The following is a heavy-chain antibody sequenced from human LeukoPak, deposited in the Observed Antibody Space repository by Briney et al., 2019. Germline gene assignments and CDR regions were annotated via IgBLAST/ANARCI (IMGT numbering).Heavy chain of an antibody. CDR1: EGTFSSYA. Sequence: ASVKVSCKASEGTFSSYAISWVRQAPGQGLEWMGRIIPILGIANYAQKFQGRVMITADKSTSTAYMELSSLRSEDTAVYYCARDDGDYWYFDLWGRGTLVTVSS. CDR3: ARDDGDYWYFDL. V-gene: IGHV1-69*04. D-gene: IGHD4-17*01. CDR2: IIPILGIA. J-gene: IGHJ2*01.